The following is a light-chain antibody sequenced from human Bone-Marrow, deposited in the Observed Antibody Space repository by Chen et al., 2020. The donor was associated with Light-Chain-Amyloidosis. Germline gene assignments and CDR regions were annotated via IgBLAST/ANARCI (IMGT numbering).Light chain of an antibody. CDR2: GAS. J-gene: IGKJ4*01. V-gene: IGKV3-20*01. CDR1: QSVGSSY. CDR3: QKYGRSLA. Sequence: EIVLTQSPGTLSFSPGDSATLSCRASQSVGSSYLAWYQQKPGQAPRLLIYGASNRATGIPDRFSGSGSGTDFTLTISRLEPEDFAVYYCQKYGRSLAFGGGAKVEIK.